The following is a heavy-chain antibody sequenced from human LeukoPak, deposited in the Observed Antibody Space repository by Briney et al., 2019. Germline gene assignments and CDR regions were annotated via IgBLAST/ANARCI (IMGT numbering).Heavy chain of an antibody. V-gene: IGHV4-34*01. CDR3: ARRRGVGATLGY. CDR2: INHSGST. Sequence: SETLSLTCAVYGGSFSGYYWSWIRQPPGKGLEWIGEINHSGSTNYNPSLKSRVTISVDTSKNQFSLKLSSVTAADTAVYYCARRRGVGATLGYWGQGTLVTVSS. CDR1: GGSFSGYY. D-gene: IGHD1-26*01. J-gene: IGHJ4*02.